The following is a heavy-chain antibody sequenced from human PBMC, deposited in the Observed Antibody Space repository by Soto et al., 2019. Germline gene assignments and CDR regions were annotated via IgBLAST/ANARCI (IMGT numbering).Heavy chain of an antibody. CDR2: ISGGGVST. CDR1: GFIFSSYA. Sequence: PGGSLRLSCAASGFIFSSYAMSWVRQAPGKGLEWVSTISGGGVSTYYADSVKGRFTVSRDNSENTLYLQMNSLRAEDTAVYYCAKAITGTTSGEATFFDYWGQGTMVTVSS. D-gene: IGHD1-7*01. J-gene: IGHJ4*03. CDR3: AKAITGTTSGEATFFDY. V-gene: IGHV3-23*01.